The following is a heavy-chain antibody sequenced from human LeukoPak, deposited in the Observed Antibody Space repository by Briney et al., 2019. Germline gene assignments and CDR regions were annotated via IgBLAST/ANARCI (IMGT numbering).Heavy chain of an antibody. V-gene: IGHV3-30-3*01. CDR3: ARDILSGNPDFDY. J-gene: IGHJ4*02. Sequence: GGSLRLSCAASGFTFSNYAMHWVRQAPGKGLEWVAVISYDGSNQYYADSVKGRFTISRDNSKNTLYLQMNSLRAEDTAVYYCARDILSGNPDFDYWGEGTLVTVSS. D-gene: IGHD3-3*02. CDR1: GFTFSNYA. CDR2: ISYDGSNQ.